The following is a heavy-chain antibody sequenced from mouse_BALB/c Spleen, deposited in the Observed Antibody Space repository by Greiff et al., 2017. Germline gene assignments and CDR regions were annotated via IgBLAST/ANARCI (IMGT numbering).Heavy chain of an antibody. CDR3: APTGSWFAY. Sequence: EVKLVESGAELVRPGALVKLSCKASGFNIKDYYMHWVKQRPEQGLEWIGWIDPENGNTIYDPKFQGKASITADTSSNTAYLQLSSLTSEDTAVYYCAPTGSWFAYWGQGTLVTVSA. V-gene: IGHV14-1*02. J-gene: IGHJ3*01. CDR1: GFNIKDYY. D-gene: IGHD4-1*02. CDR2: IDPENGNT.